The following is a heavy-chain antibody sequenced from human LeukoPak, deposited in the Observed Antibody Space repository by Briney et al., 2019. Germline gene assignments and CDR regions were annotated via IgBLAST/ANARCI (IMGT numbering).Heavy chain of an antibody. J-gene: IGHJ4*02. D-gene: IGHD3-22*01. CDR2: IDNAGSIT. CDR3: VRSAFHAGSGNYYDY. V-gene: IGHV3-74*03. Sequence: GGSLRLSCAASGFTFSNYWIHWVRQAPGKGLVWVLRIDNAGSITTYADSVKGRFTISRDSAENTLYLQMNSLRVEDTAVYYCVRSAFHAGSGNYYDYWGQGTLVTVSS. CDR1: GFTFSNYW.